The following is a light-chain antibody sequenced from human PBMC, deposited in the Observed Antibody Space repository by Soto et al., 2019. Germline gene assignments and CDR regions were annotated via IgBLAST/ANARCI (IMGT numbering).Light chain of an antibody. J-gene: IGKJ5*01. V-gene: IGKV1-9*01. CDR3: EHLDSYST. Sequence: GDRVTITCRASQGISSYLAWYQQKPGKAPKLLIYAASTLQSGVPLRFSGSGSGTEFTLTISSLQPEDFATYYCEHLDSYSTFGQGTRLEIK. CDR1: QGISSY. CDR2: AAS.